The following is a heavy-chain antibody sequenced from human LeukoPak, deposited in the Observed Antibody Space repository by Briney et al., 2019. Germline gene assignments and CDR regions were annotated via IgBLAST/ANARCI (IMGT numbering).Heavy chain of an antibody. V-gene: IGHV3-72*01. Sequence: GSLRLSCAASGFTFSDHYMDWVRQAPGKGLEWVGRTRNKANSYTTEYAASVKGGFTISRDDSKNSLYLQMNSLKTEDTAVYYCARGVDYYGSGSEGYFDYWGQGTLVTVSS. CDR2: TRNKANSYTT. CDR3: ARGVDYYGSGSEGYFDY. CDR1: GFTFSDHY. J-gene: IGHJ4*02. D-gene: IGHD3-10*01.